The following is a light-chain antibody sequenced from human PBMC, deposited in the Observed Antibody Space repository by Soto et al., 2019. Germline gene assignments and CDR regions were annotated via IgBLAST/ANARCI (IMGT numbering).Light chain of an antibody. CDR3: QQYNSWPPT. CDR2: DAS. J-gene: IGKJ4*01. Sequence: EIVLTQSPGTLSLSPGETATLSCRSSQTVSSTYLAWYQHKPGQAPRLLIYDASNRATGIPARFSGSGSGTDFTLTISSLEPEDFAVYYCQQYNSWPPTFGGGTTVDI. V-gene: IGKV3-20*01. CDR1: QTVSSTY.